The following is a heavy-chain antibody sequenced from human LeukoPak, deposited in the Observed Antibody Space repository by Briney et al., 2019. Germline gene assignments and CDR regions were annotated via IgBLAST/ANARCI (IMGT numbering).Heavy chain of an antibody. CDR1: GGSFSGYY. J-gene: IGHJ4*02. Sequence: SETLSLTCAVYGGSFSGYYWSWIRQPPGKGREWIGEINHSGSTHYNPSLKSRVTISVDTSKNQFSLKLSSVTAADTAVYYCTRGVVGALDYWGQGTLVTVSS. D-gene: IGHD1-26*01. V-gene: IGHV4-34*01. CDR3: TRGVVGALDY. CDR2: INHSGST.